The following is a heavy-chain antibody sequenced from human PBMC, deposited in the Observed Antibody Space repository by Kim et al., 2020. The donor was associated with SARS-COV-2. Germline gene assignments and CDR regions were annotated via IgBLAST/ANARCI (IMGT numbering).Heavy chain of an antibody. Sequence: GGSLRLSCAASGFTFSSYEMNWVRQAQGKGLEWIAYISKSGRSDDRMEYADSVKGRFTISRDNAKNSLYLQMNSLRAEDTAVYYCARDPHSVTRFDYRR. CDR2: ISKSGRSDDRM. V-gene: IGHV3-48*03. J-gene: IGHJ4*01. D-gene: IGHD4-17*01. CDR1: GFTFSSYE. CDR3: ARDPHSVTRFDY.